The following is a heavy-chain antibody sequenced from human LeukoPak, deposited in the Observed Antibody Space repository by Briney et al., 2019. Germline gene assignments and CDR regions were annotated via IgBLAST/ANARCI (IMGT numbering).Heavy chain of an antibody. D-gene: IGHD2-2*01. CDR1: GGSFSGYY. CDR2: INHSGST. CDR3: ARGYCSSTSCYFFSGHLRSYFVRFDP. Sequence: SETLSLTCAAYGGSFSGYYWSWIRQPPGKGLEWIGEINHSGSTNYNPSLKSRVTISVDTSKNQFSLKLSSVTAADTAVYYCARGYCSSTSCYFFSGHLRSYFVRFDPWGQGTLVTVSS. J-gene: IGHJ5*02. V-gene: IGHV4-34*01.